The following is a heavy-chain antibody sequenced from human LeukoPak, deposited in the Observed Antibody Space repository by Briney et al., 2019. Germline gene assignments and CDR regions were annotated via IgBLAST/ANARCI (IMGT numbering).Heavy chain of an antibody. CDR3: ARSGYCSGGSCYSSNWFDP. Sequence: PGGSLRLSCAASGFTFSSYGMHWVRQAPGKGLEWVAFIRYDGSNKYYADSVKGRFTISRDNAKNSLYLQMNSLRAEDTAVYYCARSGYCSGGSCYSSNWFDPWGQGTLVTVSS. V-gene: IGHV3-30*02. D-gene: IGHD2-15*01. CDR2: IRYDGSNK. CDR1: GFTFSSYG. J-gene: IGHJ5*02.